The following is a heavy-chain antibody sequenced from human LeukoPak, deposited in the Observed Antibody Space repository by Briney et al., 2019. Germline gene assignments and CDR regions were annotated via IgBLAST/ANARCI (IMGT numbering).Heavy chain of an antibody. CDR2: ISGSGGST. V-gene: IGHV3-23*01. J-gene: IGHJ4*02. CDR3: AKDLIVGATKVPYFDY. D-gene: IGHD1-26*01. Sequence: PGGSLRLSCAASGFTFSSYAMSWVRQAPGKGLEWVSGISGSGGSTNYAASVKGRFTISRDNSKNTLYLQVNSLRAEDTALYYCAKDLIVGATKVPYFDYWGQGTLVTVSS. CDR1: GFTFSSYA.